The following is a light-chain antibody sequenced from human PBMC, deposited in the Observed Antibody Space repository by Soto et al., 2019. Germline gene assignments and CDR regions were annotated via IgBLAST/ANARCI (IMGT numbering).Light chain of an antibody. J-gene: IGLJ1*01. Sequence: QSALTQPPSVSGAPGQRVTISCTGSSSNIGAGYDVQWYQQLPGTAPKLLIYGNMNRPSGVPDRFSGSKSGTSASLAITGLQAEDEADYYCQSYDSSLSGSVFGTGTKVTVL. CDR3: QSYDSSLSGSV. CDR2: GNM. CDR1: SSNIGAGYD. V-gene: IGLV1-40*01.